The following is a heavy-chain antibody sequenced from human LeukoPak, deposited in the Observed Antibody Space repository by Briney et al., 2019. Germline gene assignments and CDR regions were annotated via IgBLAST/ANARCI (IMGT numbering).Heavy chain of an antibody. J-gene: IGHJ5*02. CDR2: IYHSGNT. D-gene: IGHD2-15*01. CDR3: VAGCSGGSCCIEYSWFDP. CDR1: GYSISSGYY. Sequence: PSETLSLTCAVSGYSISSGYYWGWIRQPPGKGLEWIGTIYHSGNTYYNPSLKSRVTISEDTSKNQFSLKLSSVTAADTAVYYCVAGCSGGSCCIEYSWFDPWGQGTLVTVSS. V-gene: IGHV4-38-2*01.